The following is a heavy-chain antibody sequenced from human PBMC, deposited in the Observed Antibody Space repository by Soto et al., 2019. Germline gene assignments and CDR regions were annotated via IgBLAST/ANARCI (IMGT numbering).Heavy chain of an antibody. CDR3: ASHGSRAYGMDV. CDR1: GGSISRYY. Sequence: SDTLSLTCAGSGGSISRYYWSCIRQPPGKGLEWIGYIYYSGSTNYNPSLKSRVTISVDTSKKQFSLNLSSVTAADTAVYYCASHGSRAYGMDVWGQGTTVTVSS. CDR2: IYYSGST. V-gene: IGHV4-59*08. J-gene: IGHJ6*02.